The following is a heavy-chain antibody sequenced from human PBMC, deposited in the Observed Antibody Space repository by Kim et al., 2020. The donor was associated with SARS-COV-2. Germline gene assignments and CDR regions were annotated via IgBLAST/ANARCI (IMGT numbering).Heavy chain of an antibody. D-gene: IGHD3-16*01. CDR1: GFTFSSYW. CDR3: ASSVLIRVGQ. CDR2: INQDGSEK. Sequence: GGSLRLSCAASGFTFSSYWMTWVRQTPGKGLEWVASINQDGSEKHYVDFLKGRFTISRDNTKRSLYLQMNSLRPEDTAVYYCASSVLIRVGQWGQGTLVTVSS. J-gene: IGHJ4*02. V-gene: IGHV3-7*03.